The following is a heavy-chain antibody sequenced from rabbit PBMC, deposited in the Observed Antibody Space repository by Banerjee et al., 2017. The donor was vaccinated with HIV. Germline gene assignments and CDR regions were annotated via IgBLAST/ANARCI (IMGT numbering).Heavy chain of an antibody. V-gene: IGHV1S40*01. CDR1: GFDFSSSYY. CDR2: IYAGNGGDT. Sequence: QSLEESGGDLVQPGASLTLTCTASGFDFSSSYYMCWVRQAPGKGLEWITCIYAGNGGDTYYASWAKGRFTISKTSSTTVTLQMTSLTAADTATYFCARDLAGVIGWNFGLWGQGTLVTVS. D-gene: IGHD4-1*01. J-gene: IGHJ4*01. CDR3: ARDLAGVIGWNFGL.